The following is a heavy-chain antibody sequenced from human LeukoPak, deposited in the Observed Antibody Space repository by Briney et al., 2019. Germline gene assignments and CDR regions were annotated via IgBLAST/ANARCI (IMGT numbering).Heavy chain of an antibody. CDR2: ISSSGSTI. D-gene: IGHD2-8*01. Sequence: GRSLRLSCAASGFTFSNYEMNWVRQAPGKGLEWVSYISSSGSTIYYADSVKGRFTISRDNAKNSLYLQMNSLRAGDTAVYYCARDSSYCRNGICYDVFDIWGQGTMVTVSS. CDR3: ARDSSYCRNGICYDVFDI. V-gene: IGHV3-48*03. CDR1: GFTFSNYE. J-gene: IGHJ3*02.